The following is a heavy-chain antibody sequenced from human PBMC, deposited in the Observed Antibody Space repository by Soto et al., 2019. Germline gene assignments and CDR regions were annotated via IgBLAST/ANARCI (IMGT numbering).Heavy chain of an antibody. J-gene: IGHJ4*02. Sequence: QITLKESGPTVVKPTETLTLTCTFSGFSLTTSGRGVGWGLQSQGKAPVWLAFIYRDDVKRYTTSLKRRLTISKDTFKNLVVLTMDNVDTADAATYYCAQRLLRTVFGLVTTTALYFDFWGQGTPVVVSS. CDR1: GFSLTTSGRG. V-gene: IGHV2-5*02. D-gene: IGHD3-3*01. CDR2: IYRDDVK. CDR3: AQRLLRTVFGLVTTTALYFDF.